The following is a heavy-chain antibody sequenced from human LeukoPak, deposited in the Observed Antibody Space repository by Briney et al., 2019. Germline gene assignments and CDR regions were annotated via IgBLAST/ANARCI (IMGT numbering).Heavy chain of an antibody. CDR3: AKGNYYGSGSYNYFDY. CDR2: ISASGDRT. Sequence: GGTLRLSCAASGFTFRSYGMNWVRQAPGKGLEWVSAISASGDRTYYADSVKGRFTISRDNSKNTLYLQMNSLRAEDTAVYYCAKGNYYGSGSYNYFDYWGQGTLVTVSS. D-gene: IGHD3-10*01. J-gene: IGHJ4*02. V-gene: IGHV3-23*01. CDR1: GFTFRSYG.